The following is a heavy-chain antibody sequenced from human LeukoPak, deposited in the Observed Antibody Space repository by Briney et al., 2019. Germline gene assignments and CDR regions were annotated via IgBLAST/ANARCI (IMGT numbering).Heavy chain of an antibody. CDR3: ARGFSMVRGVKNWFDP. Sequence: SVKVSCRTSGYTFINYAISWVRQAPGQGLEWMGGIIPIFGTANYAQKFQGRVTITADESTSTAYMELSSLRSEDTAVYYCARGFSMVRGVKNWFDPWGQGTLVTVSS. V-gene: IGHV1-69*13. J-gene: IGHJ5*02. CDR2: IIPIFGTA. D-gene: IGHD3-10*01. CDR1: GYTFINYA.